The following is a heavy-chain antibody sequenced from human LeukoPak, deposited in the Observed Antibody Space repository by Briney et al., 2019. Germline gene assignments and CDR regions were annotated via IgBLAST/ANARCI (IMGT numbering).Heavy chain of an antibody. CDR1: GYTFTSYV. Sequence: ASVKVSCKASGYTFTSYVISWVRQAPGQGLEWMGWTSAYNGNTNYAQKLQGRVTMTTDTSTSTAYMELRSLRSDDTAVYYCARVDGQYQLLYYYYYMDVWGKGTTVTVSS. V-gene: IGHV1-18*01. D-gene: IGHD2-2*01. CDR3: ARVDGQYQLLYYYYYMDV. CDR2: TSAYNGNT. J-gene: IGHJ6*03.